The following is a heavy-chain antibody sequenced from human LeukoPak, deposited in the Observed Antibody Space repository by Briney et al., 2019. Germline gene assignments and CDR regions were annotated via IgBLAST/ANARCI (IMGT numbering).Heavy chain of an antibody. Sequence: PGGSLRLSCAASGFTFSRYWMSWVRQAPGKGLEWVANIKQDGSEKYYVDSVKGRFTISRDNAKNSLYLQMNSLRAEDTAVYYCARDRGVQPHWGQGTLVTVSS. CDR2: IKQDGSEK. V-gene: IGHV3-7*01. CDR3: ARDRGVQPH. D-gene: IGHD3-10*01. J-gene: IGHJ4*02. CDR1: GFTFSRYW.